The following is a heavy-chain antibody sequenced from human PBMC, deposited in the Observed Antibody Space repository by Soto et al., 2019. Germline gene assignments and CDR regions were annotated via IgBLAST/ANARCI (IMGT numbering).Heavy chain of an antibody. CDR2: IKSKTDGGTT. CDR3: TAQLWLPDHYYYYMDV. CDR1: GFTFSNAW. V-gene: IGHV3-15*01. Sequence: PGGSLRLSCAASGFTFSNAWMSWVRQAPGKGLEWVGRIKSKTDGGTTDYAAPVKGRFTISRDDSKNTLYLQMNSLKTEDTAVYYCTAQLWLPDHYYYYMDVWGKGTTVTVSS. J-gene: IGHJ6*03. D-gene: IGHD5-18*01.